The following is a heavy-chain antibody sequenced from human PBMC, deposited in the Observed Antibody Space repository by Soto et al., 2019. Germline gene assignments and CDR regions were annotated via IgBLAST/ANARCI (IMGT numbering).Heavy chain of an antibody. V-gene: IGHV5-51*01. D-gene: IGHD3-9*01. CDR1: GYSFTSYW. CDR3: ASRLFCESDYRYYYVLDL. Sequence: ESLEISVKGSGYSFTSYWIRWLRQLPGQGLEWKGIIYPGDSDTTYSPSFQGQVTISADKSIRTAYLQWSSMKVLDTDMYYFASRLFCESDYRYYYVLDLWGQGTTVTVSS. J-gene: IGHJ6*02. CDR2: IYPGDSDT.